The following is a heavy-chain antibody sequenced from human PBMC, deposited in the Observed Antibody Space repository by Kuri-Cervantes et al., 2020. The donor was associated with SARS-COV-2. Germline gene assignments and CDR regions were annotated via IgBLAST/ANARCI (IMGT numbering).Heavy chain of an antibody. CDR3: ATDYAYQLLYSVYFQH. CDR2: INPSGGST. Sequence: ASVKVSCKASGYTFTSYGISWVRQAPGQGLEWMGIINPSGGSTSYAQKFQGRVTMTEDTSTDTAYMELSSLRSEDTAVYYCATDYAYQLLYSVYFQHWGQGTLVTVSS. D-gene: IGHD2-2*02. CDR1: GYTFTSYG. V-gene: IGHV1-46*01. J-gene: IGHJ1*01.